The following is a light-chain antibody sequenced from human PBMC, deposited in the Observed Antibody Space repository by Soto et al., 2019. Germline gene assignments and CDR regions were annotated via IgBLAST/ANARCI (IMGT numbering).Light chain of an antibody. CDR1: SSDVGGYNY. Sequence: QSALTQPASVSGSPGQSITISCTGTSSDVGGYNYVSWYQQHPGKAPKLMIYDVSNRPSGVSNRFSGSKSGNTAYLTISGLQAEDEADYYCSSYTSSSTLAFGTGTKLTVL. CDR3: SSYTSSSTLA. V-gene: IGLV2-14*01. CDR2: DVS. J-gene: IGLJ1*01.